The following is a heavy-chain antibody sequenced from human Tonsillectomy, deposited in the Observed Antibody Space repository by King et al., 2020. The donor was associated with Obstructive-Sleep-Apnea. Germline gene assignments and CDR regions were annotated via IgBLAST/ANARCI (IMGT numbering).Heavy chain of an antibody. V-gene: IGHV4-34*01. D-gene: IGHD2-21*02. CDR1: GGSFGGYY. CDR2: INHSGST. CDR3: AREENCGGDCYPNYFDY. J-gene: IGHJ4*02. Sequence: VQLQQWGAGLLKASETLSLTCAVYGGSFGGYYWSWIRQPPGKGLEWIGEINHSGSTNYNPSLKSRVTISVDTSKNQFSLKLSSVTAADTAVYYCAREENCGGDCYPNYFDYWGQGTLVTVSS.